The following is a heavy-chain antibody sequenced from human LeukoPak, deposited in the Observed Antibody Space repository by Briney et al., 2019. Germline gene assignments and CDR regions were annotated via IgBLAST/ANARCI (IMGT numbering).Heavy chain of an antibody. CDR1: GFTFPTYV. CDR3: ARDRAVALPTYFYYMDV. J-gene: IGHJ6*03. D-gene: IGHD2-15*01. CDR2: ISQNGSIE. V-gene: IGHV3-30*03. Sequence: SGGSLRLSCAASGFTFPTYVINWVRQAPGKGLEWVAVISQNGSIETYADSVRGRFSISRDNSDSTVYLQMNSLKTEDTAVYYCARDRAVALPTYFYYMDVWGKGTTVIVSS.